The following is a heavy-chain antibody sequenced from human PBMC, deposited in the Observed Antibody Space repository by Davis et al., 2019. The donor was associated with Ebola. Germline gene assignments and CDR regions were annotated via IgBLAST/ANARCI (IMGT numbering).Heavy chain of an antibody. CDR2: IAYDGSVT. V-gene: IGHV3-30*07. CDR3: ARPDRSITTTPGF. J-gene: IGHJ4*02. D-gene: IGHD1-1*01. CDR1: GFTFSDFA. Sequence: GGSLRLSCAASGFTFSDFAMHWVRQVPGNGLEWVSVIAYDGSVTYYADSVKGRFTISRDNAKNSLYLQMNSLRAEDTAVYYCARPDRSITTTPGFWGQGTLVTVSS.